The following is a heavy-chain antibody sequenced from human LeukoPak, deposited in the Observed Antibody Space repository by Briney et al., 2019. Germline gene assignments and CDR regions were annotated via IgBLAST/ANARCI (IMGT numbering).Heavy chain of an antibody. Sequence: GGSLRLSCAASGFTFSSYSMNWVRQAPGKGLEWVSSISSSSSYIYYADPVKGRFTISGDNAKNSLYLQMNSLRAEDTAVYYCARGNHCSSTSCYDDWFDPWGQGTLVTVSS. CDR3: ARGNHCSSTSCYDDWFDP. V-gene: IGHV3-21*01. J-gene: IGHJ5*02. CDR1: GFTFSSYS. D-gene: IGHD2-2*01. CDR2: ISSSSSYI.